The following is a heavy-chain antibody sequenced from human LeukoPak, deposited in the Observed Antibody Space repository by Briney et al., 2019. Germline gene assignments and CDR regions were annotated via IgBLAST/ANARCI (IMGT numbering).Heavy chain of an antibody. CDR2: ITNGNTYI. CDR3: VGYNWWNSF. CDR1: RFTFSNHG. V-gene: IGHV3-21*01. Sequence: GESLRLSCAASRFTFSNHGVNWVRQAPGKGLEWVSSITNGNTYIYYADSLKGRFTISRDSAKNSLYLQMNSLRAEDTAVYYCVGYNWWNSFWGQGTLVTVSS. D-gene: IGHD1-20*01. J-gene: IGHJ4*02.